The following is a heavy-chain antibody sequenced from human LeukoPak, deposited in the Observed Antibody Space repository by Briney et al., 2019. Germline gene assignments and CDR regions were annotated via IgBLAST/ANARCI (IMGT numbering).Heavy chain of an antibody. CDR3: ARGGARQQLFENYFDY. V-gene: IGHV4-39*01. CDR2: VYYSGST. D-gene: IGHD6-13*01. CDR1: GGSVSSSDYY. Sequence: RPSETLSLTCTVSGGSVSSSDYYWGWIRQPPGKGLEWIGTVYYSGSTYYSPSLKSRVTISVDTPKNQFSLKLNSVTAADTAVYYCARGGARQQLFENYFDYWGQGTLVTVSS. J-gene: IGHJ4*02.